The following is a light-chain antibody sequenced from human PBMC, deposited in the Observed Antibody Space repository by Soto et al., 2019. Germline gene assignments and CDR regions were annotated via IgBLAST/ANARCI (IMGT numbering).Light chain of an antibody. J-gene: IGKJ2*01. Sequence: DIQMTQSPSTLSASLRDRVTITCRATQSISGSLAWYQQKPGQAPNLLIYDASRLESGVPSRFSGSGSGTEFTLTISDLQPDDFATYYCQQYNSYSRTFGQGTKLEIK. CDR2: DAS. CDR3: QQYNSYSRT. CDR1: QSISGS. V-gene: IGKV1-5*01.